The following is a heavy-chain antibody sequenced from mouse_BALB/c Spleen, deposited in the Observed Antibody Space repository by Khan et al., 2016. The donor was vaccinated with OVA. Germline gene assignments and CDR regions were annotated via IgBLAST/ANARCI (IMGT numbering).Heavy chain of an antibody. V-gene: IGHV5-6-3*01. CDR2: INSNGGTS. Sequence: EVELVESGGGLVQPGGSLKFSCAASGFTFSGYGMSWVRQTPDKRLELVATINSNGGTSYYQDSVKGRFTISRDTAKNTLHLQLSSLKSEDTAMXDCTRVYYRYYEGYWYFDVWGEGTTVTVSS. D-gene: IGHD2-14*01. J-gene: IGHJ1*01. CDR3: TRVYYRYYEGYWYFDV. CDR1: GFTFSGYG.